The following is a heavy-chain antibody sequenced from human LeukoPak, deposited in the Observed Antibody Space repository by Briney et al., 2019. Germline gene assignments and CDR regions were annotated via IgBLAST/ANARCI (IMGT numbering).Heavy chain of an antibody. J-gene: IGHJ4*02. Sequence: GGSLRLSCAASGFTFSRYWMSWVRQAPGKGLEWVANIKQDGSEKYYVDSVKGRFTISRDNAKNSLYLQMNSLRAEDTAVYYCAREYRQWLVPFRLDYWGQGTLVTVSS. CDR1: GFTFSRYW. CDR2: IKQDGSEK. V-gene: IGHV3-7*01. D-gene: IGHD6-19*01. CDR3: AREYRQWLVPFRLDY.